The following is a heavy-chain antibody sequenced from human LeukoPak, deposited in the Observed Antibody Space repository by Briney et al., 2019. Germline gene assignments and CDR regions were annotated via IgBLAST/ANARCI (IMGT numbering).Heavy chain of an antibody. CDR1: GFTFDDYA. J-gene: IGHJ4*02. V-gene: IGHV3-9*01. CDR3: AREGRTTIAVAGTGAFDY. CDR2: ISWNSGTI. Sequence: PGGSLRLSCAASGFTFDDYAIHWVRQVPGKGLEWVSGISWNSGTIGYEVSVKGRFTISRDNSKNTLYLQMNSLRAEDTAVYYCAREGRTTIAVAGTGAFDYWGQGTLVTVSS. D-gene: IGHD6-19*01.